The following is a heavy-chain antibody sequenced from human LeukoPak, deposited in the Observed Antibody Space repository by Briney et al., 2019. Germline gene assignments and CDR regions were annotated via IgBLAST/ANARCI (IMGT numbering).Heavy chain of an antibody. CDR3: ARERTEQLPPRYYYYGMDV. CDR2: IDWDDDK. J-gene: IGHJ6*02. V-gene: IGHV2-70*01. Sequence: ESGPTLVNPTQTLTLTCTFSGFSLSTSGMCVSWIRQPPGKALEWLALIDWDDDKYYSTSLKTRLTISKDTSKNQVVLTMTNMDPVDTATYYCARERTEQLPPRYYYYGMDVWGQGTTVTVSS. D-gene: IGHD6-6*01. CDR1: GFSLSTSGMC.